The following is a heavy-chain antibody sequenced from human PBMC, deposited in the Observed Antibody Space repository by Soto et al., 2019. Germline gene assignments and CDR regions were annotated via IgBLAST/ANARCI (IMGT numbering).Heavy chain of an antibody. CDR2: IYSGGST. CDR3: ARAFEGGDGNNNL. J-gene: IGHJ5*02. V-gene: IGHV3-53*01. CDR1: GFTFSSYA. D-gene: IGHD3-16*01. Sequence: GGSLSLSCAASGFTFSSYAMSWVRQAPGKGLEWVSVIYSGGSTYYADSVKGRFTISRDNSKNTLYLQMNSLRAEDTAVYYCARAFEGGDGNNNLWGQGTLVTVSS.